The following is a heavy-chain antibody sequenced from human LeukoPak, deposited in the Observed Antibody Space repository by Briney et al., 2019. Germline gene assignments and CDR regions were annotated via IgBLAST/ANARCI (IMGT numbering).Heavy chain of an antibody. CDR2: IGSKAYGGTT. J-gene: IGHJ4*02. D-gene: IGHD3-22*01. CDR3: TRDLRNYYDSSGYYYPRY. Sequence: KPGGSLRLSCTASGFTFGDYAMSWFRQAPGKGLEWVGFIGSKAYGGTTEYAASVKGRFTISRDDSKSIAYLQMNSLKTEDTAVYYCTRDLRNYYDSSGYYYPRYWGQGTLVTVSS. V-gene: IGHV3-49*05. CDR1: GFTFGDYA.